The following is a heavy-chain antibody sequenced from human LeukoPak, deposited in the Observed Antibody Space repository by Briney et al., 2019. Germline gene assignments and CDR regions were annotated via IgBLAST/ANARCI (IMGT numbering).Heavy chain of an antibody. CDR1: GASIRSHY. D-gene: IGHD3-22*01. J-gene: IGHJ4*02. CDR2: MYYSGNS. Sequence: SETLSLTCTVSGASIRSHYWSWIRQPPGKGLEWIGYMYYSGNSNYNPALKSRVTISVDTSKNQFSLYLSSVTAADTAVYYCARVGGSSGYPYYFDYWGQGTLVTVSS. CDR3: ARVGGSSGYPYYFDY. V-gene: IGHV4-59*11.